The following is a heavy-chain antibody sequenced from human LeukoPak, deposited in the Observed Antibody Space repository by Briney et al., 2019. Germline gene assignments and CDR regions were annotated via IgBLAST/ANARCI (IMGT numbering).Heavy chain of an antibody. CDR3: ARHYGDSHFDY. CDR1: GGSISSYY. V-gene: IGHV4-59*08. Sequence: SETLSLTCTVSGGSISSYYWSWIRQPPGKGLEWIGYIYYSGSTNYNPSLKSRVTISVDTSKNQFSLKLSSVTAADTAVYYCARHYGDSHFDYWGQGTLVTVSS. D-gene: IGHD4-17*01. J-gene: IGHJ4*02. CDR2: IYYSGST.